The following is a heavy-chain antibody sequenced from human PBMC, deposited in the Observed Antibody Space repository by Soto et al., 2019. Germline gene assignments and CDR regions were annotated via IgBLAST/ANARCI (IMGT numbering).Heavy chain of an antibody. D-gene: IGHD3-10*01. CDR1: GFTFSSYA. J-gene: IGHJ4*02. Sequence: GGSLRLSCAASGFTFSSYAMHWVRQAPGKGLEWVAVISYDGSNKYYADSVKGRFTISRDNSKNTLYLQMNSLRAEDTAVYYCARPYYYGSGSESFDYWGQGTLVTVSS. CDR3: ARPYYYGSGSESFDY. V-gene: IGHV3-30-3*01. CDR2: ISYDGSNK.